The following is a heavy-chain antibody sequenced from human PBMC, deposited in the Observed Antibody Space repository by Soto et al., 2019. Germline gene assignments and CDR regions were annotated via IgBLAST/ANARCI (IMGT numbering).Heavy chain of an antibody. CDR1: GFTFSRHW. D-gene: IGHD6-6*01. CDR2: IHSDGSST. V-gene: IGHV3-74*01. CDR3: TRGGIYGSSSNDAHDI. Sequence: PGGSLRLSCAASGFTFSRHWMHWVRQAPGKGLVWVSRIHSDGSSTSYADSVKGRFTISRDNAKNTVYLQMNSLRAEDTAVYCCTRGGIYGSSSNDAHDIWGLGTMVTVSS. J-gene: IGHJ3*02.